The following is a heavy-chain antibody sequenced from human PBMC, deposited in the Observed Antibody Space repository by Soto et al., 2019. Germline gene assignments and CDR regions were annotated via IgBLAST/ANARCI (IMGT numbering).Heavy chain of an antibody. J-gene: IGHJ3*02. CDR3: AIFTVGKYRGDASAI. CDR1: GGSISIYY. V-gene: IGHV4-59*01. D-gene: IGHD4-17*01. CDR2: IYYSGST. Sequence: SDTLSLTCTVSGGSISIYYWSWIRQRPGKGLEWIGYIYYSGSTNYNPSLKSRVTISVDTSKNQFSLKLSSVTAADTAVYYCAIFTVGKYRGDASAIPAQGTMVTL.